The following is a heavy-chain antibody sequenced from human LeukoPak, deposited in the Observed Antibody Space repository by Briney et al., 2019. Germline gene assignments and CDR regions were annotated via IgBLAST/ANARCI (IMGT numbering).Heavy chain of an antibody. CDR2: IYPGDSDT. CDR3: ARHEASHCSGGSCYYSLDY. V-gene: IGHV5-51*01. D-gene: IGHD2-15*01. J-gene: IGHJ4*02. CDR1: GYSFTSYW. Sequence: GESLKISCKGSGYSFTSYWIGWVRQMPGKGLEWMGIIYPGDSDTRYSPSFQGQVTNSAGKSISTAYLQWSSLKASDTAMYYCARHEASHCSGGSCYYSLDYWGQGTLVTVSS.